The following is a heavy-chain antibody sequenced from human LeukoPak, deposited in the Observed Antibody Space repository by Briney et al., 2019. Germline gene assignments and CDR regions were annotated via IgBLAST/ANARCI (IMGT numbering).Heavy chain of an antibody. CDR2: MSSGSRYI. V-gene: IGHV3-21*06. Sequence: GGSLRLSCTASGFSFSTYAMTWVRQAPGKGLEWISSMSSGSRYIYYADSVRGRFTISRDNTKNSLYLLMNNLRAEDTATYYCARDRPTGASRVFVVQWGQGTPVTVSS. D-gene: IGHD2-15*01. J-gene: IGHJ4*02. CDR3: ARDRPTGASRVFVVQ. CDR1: GFSFSTYA.